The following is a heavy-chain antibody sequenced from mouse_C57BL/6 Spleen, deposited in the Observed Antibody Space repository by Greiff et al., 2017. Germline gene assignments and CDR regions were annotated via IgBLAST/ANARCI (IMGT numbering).Heavy chain of an antibody. Sequence: QVQLQQSGAELVRPGTSVKLSCKASGYTFTSYWMHWVKQRPGQGLEWIGVIDPSDSYTNYNQKFKGKATLTVDTSSSTAYMQLSSLTSEDSAVYYCARYRGRLDYWGQGTTLTVSS. CDR3: ARYRGRLDY. J-gene: IGHJ2*01. D-gene: IGHD1-1*01. CDR2: IDPSDSYT. CDR1: GYTFTSYW. V-gene: IGHV1-59*01.